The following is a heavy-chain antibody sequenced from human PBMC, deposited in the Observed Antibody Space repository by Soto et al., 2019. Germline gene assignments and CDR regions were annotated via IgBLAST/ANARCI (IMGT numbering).Heavy chain of an antibody. V-gene: IGHV4-39*01. J-gene: IGHJ4*02. CDR3: LGLASGNLVGDY. Sequence: SETLSLTCTVSSGSMKTSRYYWGGIRQPPGKGLEWIASVYYSGSIDYNPSLKSRVSISVDTSKSQFSLKRSSGTAADTSVYYCLGLASGNLVGDYWGPGTLVTVSS. CDR2: VYYSGSI. D-gene: IGHD7-27*01. CDR1: SGSMKTSRYY.